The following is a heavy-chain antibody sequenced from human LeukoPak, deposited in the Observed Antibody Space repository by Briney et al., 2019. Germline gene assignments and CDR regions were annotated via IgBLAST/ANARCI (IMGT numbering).Heavy chain of an antibody. CDR1: GGSFSGYY. Sequence: SETLSLTCAVYGGSFSGYYWSWIRQPPGEGLEWIGEINHSGSTNYNPFLKSRVTISVDTSKNQFSLKLSSVTAADTAVYYCAREKAGYDFWSGYSPDWFDPWGQGTLVTVSS. CDR3: AREKAGYDFWSGYSPDWFDP. J-gene: IGHJ5*02. CDR2: INHSGST. V-gene: IGHV4-34*01. D-gene: IGHD3-3*01.